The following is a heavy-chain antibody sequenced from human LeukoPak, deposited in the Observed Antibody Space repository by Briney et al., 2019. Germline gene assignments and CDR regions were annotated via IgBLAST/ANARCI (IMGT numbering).Heavy chain of an antibody. V-gene: IGHV1-18*01. CDR3: ARDAILSYYSDGSAYHGFDF. Sequence: ASVKVSCKASGGTFNSYAISWVRQAPGQGLEWMGWISPYNGNTYSAQKFQGRVTMTTDTPTNTAYMDLRSLRSDDTAMYYCARDAILSYYSDGSAYHGFDFWDQGTLVTVSS. D-gene: IGHD3-22*01. CDR2: ISPYNGNT. J-gene: IGHJ4*02. CDR1: GGTFNSYA.